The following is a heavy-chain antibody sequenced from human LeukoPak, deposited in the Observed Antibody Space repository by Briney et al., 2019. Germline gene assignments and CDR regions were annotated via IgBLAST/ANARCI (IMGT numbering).Heavy chain of an antibody. V-gene: IGHV3-23*01. D-gene: IGHD6-19*01. CDR3: AKAYHDSGCLIDY. CDR1: GITFSSHA. CDR2: IRGNGATT. Sequence: PGGSLRLSCAASGITFSSHAMTWVRQAPGKGLEWVAAIRGNGATTDYADSVKGRFTISRDNSKRTLYLQMNSLRAEDTAVYYCAKAYHDSGCLIDYWGQGTLVTVSS. J-gene: IGHJ4*02.